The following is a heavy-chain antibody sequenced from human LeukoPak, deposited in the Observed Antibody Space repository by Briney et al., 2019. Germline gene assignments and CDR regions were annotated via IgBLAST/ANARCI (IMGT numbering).Heavy chain of an antibody. Sequence: GASLRLSCAASGFTFSSYSMNWVRQAPGKGLEWVSSISSSSSYIYYADSVKGRFAISRDNAKNSLYLQMNSLRAEDTAVYYCARDEYNGNAFDIWGQGTMVTVSS. D-gene: IGHD1-14*01. CDR1: GFTFSSYS. V-gene: IGHV3-21*01. CDR2: ISSSSSYI. J-gene: IGHJ3*02. CDR3: ARDEYNGNAFDI.